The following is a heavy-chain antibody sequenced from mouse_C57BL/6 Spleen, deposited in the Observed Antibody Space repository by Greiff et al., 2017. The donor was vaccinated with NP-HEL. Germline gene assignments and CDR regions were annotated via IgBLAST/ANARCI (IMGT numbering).Heavy chain of an antibody. CDR1: GYTFTSYT. Sequence: QVQLKESGAELARPGASVKMSCKASGYTFTSYTMHWVKQRPGQGLEWIGYINPSSGYTKYNQKFKDKATLTADKSSSTAYMQLSSLTSEDSAVYYCARWDYGAGFAYWGQGTLVTVSA. CDR3: ARWDYGAGFAY. CDR2: INPSSGYT. V-gene: IGHV1-4*01. J-gene: IGHJ3*01. D-gene: IGHD1-1*01.